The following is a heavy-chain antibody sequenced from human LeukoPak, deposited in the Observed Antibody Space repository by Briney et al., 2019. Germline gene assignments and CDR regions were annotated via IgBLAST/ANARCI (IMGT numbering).Heavy chain of an antibody. D-gene: IGHD6-19*01. CDR3: ARVPRGKWLVHYYFDY. CDR2: INPNSGGT. CDR1: GYTFTGYY. V-gene: IGHV1-2*02. J-gene: IGHJ4*02. Sequence: ASVKVSCKASGYTFTGYYMHWVRQAPGQGLEWMGWINPNSGGTNYAQKFQGRVTMTRDTSISTAYMELSRLRSDDTAVYYYARVPRGKWLVHYYFDYWGQGTLVTVSS.